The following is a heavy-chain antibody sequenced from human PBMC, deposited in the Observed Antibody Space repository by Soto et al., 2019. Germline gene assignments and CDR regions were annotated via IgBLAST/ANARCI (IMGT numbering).Heavy chain of an antibody. V-gene: IGHV1-69*13. Sequence: QVQLVQSGAEVKKPGSSVKVSCKASGGSFSTYGINWVRLAPGQGLEWMGGIIPKFGTTNYAQKFRGRVTITADESTNTAYMELNYLRSEHTAVYFCARVLDADDGGNSLSLDYWGQGTLVTVSS. CDR2: IIPKFGTT. CDR3: ARVLDADDGGNSLSLDY. CDR1: GGSFSTYG. D-gene: IGHD2-21*02. J-gene: IGHJ4*02.